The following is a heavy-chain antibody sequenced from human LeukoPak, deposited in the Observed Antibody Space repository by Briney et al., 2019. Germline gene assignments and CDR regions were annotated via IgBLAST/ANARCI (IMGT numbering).Heavy chain of an antibody. D-gene: IGHD5-12*01. J-gene: IGHJ4*02. CDR3: AKDLDIVATITGN. V-gene: IGHV3-53*01. CDR1: GITVSSKY. Sequence: PGGSLRLSCAVSGITVSSKYMSWVRQAPGKGLEWVSVIYSGGYTYYADSVKGRFTISRDNSKNTLYLQMNSLRAEDTAVYYCAKDLDIVATITGNWGQGTLVTVSS. CDR2: IYSGGYT.